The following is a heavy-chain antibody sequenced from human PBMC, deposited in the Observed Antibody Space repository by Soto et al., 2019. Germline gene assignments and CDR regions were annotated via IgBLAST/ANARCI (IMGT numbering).Heavy chain of an antibody. Sequence: SETLFLTCSVSGYSVSSSSYYWGWIRQPPGKGLEWIGSIYYSGSTYYNPSLKSRVTISVDTSKNQFSLKLSSVTAADTAVYYCARLRLLGDYYDSSGYIDYWGQGTLVTVSS. D-gene: IGHD3-22*01. CDR2: IYYSGST. CDR3: ARLRLLGDYYDSSGYIDY. CDR1: GYSVSSSSYY. J-gene: IGHJ4*02. V-gene: IGHV4-39*01.